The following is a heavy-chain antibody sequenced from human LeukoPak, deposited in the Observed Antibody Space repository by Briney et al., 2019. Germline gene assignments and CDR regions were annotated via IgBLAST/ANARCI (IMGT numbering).Heavy chain of an antibody. D-gene: IGHD2-15*01. V-gene: IGHV4-39*07. CDR1: GGSISSYY. CDR2: IHYSGST. CDR3: ARGYCSGGSCYSYYYYNYMDV. J-gene: IGHJ6*03. Sequence: SETLSLTCTVSGGSISSYYWGWIRQPPGKGLEWIGSIHYSGSTNYNPSLKSRVTISVDTSKNQFSLKLSSVTAADTAVYYCARGYCSGGSCYSYYYYNYMDVWGKGTTATVSS.